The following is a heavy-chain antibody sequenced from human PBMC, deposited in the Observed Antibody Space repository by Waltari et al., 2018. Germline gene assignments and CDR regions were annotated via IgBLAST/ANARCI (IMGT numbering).Heavy chain of an antibody. D-gene: IGHD1-26*01. CDR1: GHSISGAYF. CDR2: LNHSGRT. V-gene: IGHV4-38-2*02. J-gene: IGHJ6*03. CDR3: ARDRMSLVGAKFSYSYYMAV. Sequence: QVQLQESGPGLVKPSETLSLSCTVSGHSISGAYFWGWIRQSPGKGLEWIGSLNHSGRTYYNPSLKSRVTISVDTPKNQFSLELSSVTAADTAVYYCARDRMSLVGAKFSYSYYMAVWGKGTTVTISS.